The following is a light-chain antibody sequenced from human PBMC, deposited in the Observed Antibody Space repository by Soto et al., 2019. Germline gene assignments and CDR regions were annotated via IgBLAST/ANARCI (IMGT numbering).Light chain of an antibody. Sequence: QSVLTQPASVSGYPGQSIAISCTGTSSDVGGYNYVSWYQHHPGKAPKLMIYDVSNRPSGVSNRFSGSKSGNTASLTISGLQAEDEADYYCSSYTSNSTLYVFGTGTKVTVL. V-gene: IGLV2-14*03. CDR1: SSDVGGYNY. CDR3: SSYTSNSTLYV. J-gene: IGLJ1*01. CDR2: DVS.